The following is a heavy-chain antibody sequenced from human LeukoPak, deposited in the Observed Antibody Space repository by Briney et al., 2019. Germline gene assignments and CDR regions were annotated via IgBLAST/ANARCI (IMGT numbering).Heavy chain of an antibody. CDR3: ARDRDYYASGTYDQFDY. Sequence: PGGSLRLSCAASGFTVSSNYMSWVRQAPGKGLEWVSVIYSGGYTDYADSVKGRFTISRDNAKNSLYLQMNSLRAEDTAAYYCARDRDYYASGTYDQFDYWGQGTLVTVSS. V-gene: IGHV3-53*01. J-gene: IGHJ4*02. D-gene: IGHD3-10*01. CDR1: GFTVSSNY. CDR2: IYSGGYT.